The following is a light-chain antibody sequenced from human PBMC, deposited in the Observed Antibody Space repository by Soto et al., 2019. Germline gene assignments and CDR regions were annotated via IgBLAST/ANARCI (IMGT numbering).Light chain of an antibody. J-gene: IGKJ5*01. V-gene: IGKV3-15*01. CDR1: QSVSSN. CDR3: QQYHNWPIT. CDR2: DAS. Sequence: IVMKHSPATLSVSPCERATLSFTASQSVSSNLAWHQQKPGQAHRILMYDASTRATGIPARFSGSGSGTEFTLTISSLQSEDFAVYYCQQYHNWPITFGQGTRLEIK.